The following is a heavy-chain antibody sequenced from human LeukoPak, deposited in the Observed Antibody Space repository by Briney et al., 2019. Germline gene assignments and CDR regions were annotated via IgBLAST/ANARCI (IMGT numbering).Heavy chain of an antibody. V-gene: IGHV3-23*01. D-gene: IGHD6-19*01. J-gene: IGHJ4*02. CDR1: GFTFSSYS. CDR2: ISGSGGST. CDR3: AKERWLARSELDY. Sequence: GGSLRLSCAASGFTFSSYSMNWVRQAPGKGLEWVSAISGSGGSTYYADSVKGRFTISRDNSKNTLYLQMNSLRAEDTAVYYCAKERWLARSELDYWGQGTLVTVSS.